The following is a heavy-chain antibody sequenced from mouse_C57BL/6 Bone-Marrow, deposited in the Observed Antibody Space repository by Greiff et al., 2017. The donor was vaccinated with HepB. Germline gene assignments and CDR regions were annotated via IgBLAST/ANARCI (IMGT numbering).Heavy chain of an antibody. CDR1: GFTFSSYA. J-gene: IGHJ3*01. V-gene: IGHV5-4*01. D-gene: IGHD2-4*01. CDR3: ARDRSPYYYTSAWFAD. Sequence: DVTLVESGGGLVKPGGSLKLSCAASGFTFSSYAMSWVRQTPEKRLEWVATISDGGSYTSYPDNVKGRFTISRDNAKNNLYLQMSHLKSEETAMYYSARDRSPYYYTSAWFADWGQGTLFTVSA. CDR2: ISDGGSYT.